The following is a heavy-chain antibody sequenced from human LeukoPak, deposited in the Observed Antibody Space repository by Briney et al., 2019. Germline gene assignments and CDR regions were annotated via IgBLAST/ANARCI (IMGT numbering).Heavy chain of an antibody. CDR1: GGSFSGYY. CDR3: ARDWPYYYDGSAYYNAFDI. CDR2: INHSGST. D-gene: IGHD3-22*01. J-gene: IGHJ3*02. V-gene: IGHV4-34*01. Sequence: SETLSLTCAVYGGSFSGYYWSWIRQPPGKGLEWIGEINHSGSTNYNPSLKSRVTISVDTSKNQFSLKLNSVTAADTAVYYCARDWPYYYDGSAYYNAFDIWGQGTMVTVSS.